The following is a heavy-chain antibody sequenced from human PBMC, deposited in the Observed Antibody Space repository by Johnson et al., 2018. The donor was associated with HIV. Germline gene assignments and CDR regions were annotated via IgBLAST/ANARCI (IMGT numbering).Heavy chain of an antibody. J-gene: IGHJ3*02. D-gene: IGHD1-26*01. V-gene: IGHV3-30*03. CDR1: GFTFSSYG. Sequence: QVLLVESGGGVVQPGRSLRLSCAASGFTFSSYGMHWVRQAPGKGLERVAVISYDGSNKYYADSVKGRFTISRDNSKNTLYLQMNSLRAEDTAVYYCARSLGVVGAIGKGAFDIWGQGTMVTVSS. CDR3: ARSLGVVGAIGKGAFDI. CDR2: ISYDGSNK.